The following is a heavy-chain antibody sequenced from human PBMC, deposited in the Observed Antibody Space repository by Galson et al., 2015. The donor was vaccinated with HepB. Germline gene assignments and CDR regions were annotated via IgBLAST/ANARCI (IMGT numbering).Heavy chain of an antibody. CDR2: ISSSSSTI. V-gene: IGHV3-48*01. CDR3: ARERYCSSTSCGDYFDY. D-gene: IGHD2-2*01. Sequence: SLRLSCAASGFTFSSYSMNWVRQAPGKGLEWVSYISSSSSTIYYADSVRGRFTISRDNAKNSLYLQMNSLRAEDTAVYYCARERYCSSTSCGDYFDYWGQGTLVTVSS. J-gene: IGHJ4*02. CDR1: GFTFSSYS.